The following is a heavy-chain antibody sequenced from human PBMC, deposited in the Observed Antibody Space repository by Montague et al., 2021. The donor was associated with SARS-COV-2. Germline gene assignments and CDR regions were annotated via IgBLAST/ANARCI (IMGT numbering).Heavy chain of an antibody. D-gene: IGHD3-3*01. CDR3: ARGGLAGGNYDIWSFSYTSRLDY. CDR1: GGSFSAHS. CDR2: INHRGST. Sequence: SETLSLTCAVYGGSFSAHSWSWIRQSPGKGLEWIGEINHRGSTTYMSSLKSRVTMSVDTSKNQFSLKMSSVTAADTAIYYCARGGLAGGNYDIWSFSYTSRLDYWGQGTPVTVSS. V-gene: IGHV4-34*01. J-gene: IGHJ4*02.